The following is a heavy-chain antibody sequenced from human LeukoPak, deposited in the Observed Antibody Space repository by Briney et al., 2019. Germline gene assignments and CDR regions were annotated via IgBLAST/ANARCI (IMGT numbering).Heavy chain of an antibody. D-gene: IGHD4-23*01. V-gene: IGHV3-21*01. CDR3: ARDSFGGNDRWFDP. CDR1: GFTFSSYS. Sequence: PGGSLRLSCAASGFTFSSYSMNWVRQAPGKGLEWVSSISSSSSYIYYADSVKGRFTISRDNAKNSLYLQMNSLRAEDTAVYYCARDSFGGNDRWFDPWGQGTLVTVSS. CDR2: ISSSSSYI. J-gene: IGHJ5*02.